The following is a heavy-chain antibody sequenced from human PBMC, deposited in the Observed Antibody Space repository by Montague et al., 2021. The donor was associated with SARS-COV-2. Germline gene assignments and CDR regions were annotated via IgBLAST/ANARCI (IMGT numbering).Heavy chain of an antibody. J-gene: IGHJ6*02. CDR3: ARDRDWDDWCGMDV. V-gene: IGHV3-48*03. D-gene: IGHD2-21*01. CDR1: GFIVSSYE. CDR2: ISSSVGGGTK. Sequence: SLRLSCAASGFIVSSYELNWVRQAPGKGLEWISYISSSVGGGTKHYTXXVKGRFTISRDNAKNSLYLQMNSLRVEDTAIYYCARDRDWDDWCGMDVWGQGTTVTVSS.